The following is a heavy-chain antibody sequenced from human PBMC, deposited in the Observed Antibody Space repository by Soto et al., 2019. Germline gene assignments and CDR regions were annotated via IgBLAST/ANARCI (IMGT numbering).Heavy chain of an antibody. V-gene: IGHV4-59*08. D-gene: IGHD3-9*01. Sequence: QVQLQESGPGLVRPSETLSLTCTVSGGSISPYYWSWVRQPPGKGLEWIAFIFYSGSTNYNPSLTSRVTISVDTSKNQFSLKLTSVTAADPAVYYCARHSSQNFDWLEYWGQGTLVTVSS. CDR3: ARHSSQNFDWLEY. CDR2: IFYSGST. J-gene: IGHJ4*02. CDR1: GGSISPYY.